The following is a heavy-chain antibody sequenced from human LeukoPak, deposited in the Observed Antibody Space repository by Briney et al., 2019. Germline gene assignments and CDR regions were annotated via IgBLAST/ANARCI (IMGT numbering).Heavy chain of an antibody. V-gene: IGHV4-31*11. CDR2: IYYSGST. D-gene: IGHD2-15*01. Sequence: SQTLSLTCAFSVGSISRGGYFWTWIPQPPGKGLEWIGSIYYSGSTYDNPYPKSRVTISVDTSKDQFSLKLGTVTAADTTIYYCARVNCSGGSCYLSPSLRLFDYWGQGILVTVSS. CDR3: ARVNCSGGSCYLSPSLRLFDY. J-gene: IGHJ4*02. CDR1: VGSISRGGYF.